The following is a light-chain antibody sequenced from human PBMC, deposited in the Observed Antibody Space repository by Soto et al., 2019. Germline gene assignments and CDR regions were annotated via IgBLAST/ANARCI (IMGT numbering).Light chain of an antibody. CDR2: DVT. J-gene: IGLJ1*01. Sequence: QSMVTPPRSVSGSPGQSVTISCTGTSSDVGRYDYVSWYQQHPGKAPKLIVYDVTERPSGVPDRFSGSKSGNTASLTISGLQAEDEADYSCCSFAGSYSYVFGTGTKVTVL. CDR1: SSDVGRYDY. CDR3: CSFAGSYSYV. V-gene: IGLV2-11*01.